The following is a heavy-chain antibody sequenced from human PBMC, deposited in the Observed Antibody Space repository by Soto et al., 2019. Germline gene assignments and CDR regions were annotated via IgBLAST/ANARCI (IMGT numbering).Heavy chain of an antibody. CDR1: GGSISSGGYY. V-gene: IGHV4-31*01. CDR2: IYYSGST. D-gene: IGHD2-2*01. Sequence: QVQLQESGPGLVKPSQTLSLTCTVSGGSISSGGYYWSWIRQHPGKGLEWIGYIYYSGSTYYNPSVKSLVTISVDTSKSQFSLKLSSVTAADTAVYYCARDHCISTSCYETPNWFDPWGQGTLVTVSS. CDR3: ARDHCISTSCYETPNWFDP. J-gene: IGHJ5*02.